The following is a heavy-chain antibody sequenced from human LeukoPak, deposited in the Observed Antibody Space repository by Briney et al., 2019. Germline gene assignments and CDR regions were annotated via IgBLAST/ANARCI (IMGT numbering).Heavy chain of an antibody. J-gene: IGHJ4*02. CDR1: GGSISSGSYY. CDR2: IYTSGST. CDR3: ARGIGRAVAAHFDY. D-gene: IGHD6-19*01. V-gene: IGHV4-61*02. Sequence: SETLSLTCTVSGGSISSGSYYWSWIRQPAGKGLEWIGRIYTSGSTNYNPSLKSRVTISVDTSKNQFSLKLGSVTAADTAVYYCARGIGRAVAAHFDYWGQGTLVTVSS.